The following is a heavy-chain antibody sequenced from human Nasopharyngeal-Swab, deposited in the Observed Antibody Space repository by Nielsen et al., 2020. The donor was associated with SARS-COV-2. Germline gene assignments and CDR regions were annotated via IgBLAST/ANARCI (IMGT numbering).Heavy chain of an antibody. CDR1: GFTFSDYY. CDR2: ISSSGSTI. D-gene: IGHD2-8*01. V-gene: IGHV3-11*01. Sequence: GGSLRLSCAASGFTFSDYYMGWIRQAPGKGLEWVSYISSSGSTIYYADSVKGRFTIPRDNAKNSLYLQMNSLRAEDTAVYYCARAYSEVYATPGDFDYWGQGTLVTVSS. J-gene: IGHJ4*02. CDR3: ARAYSEVYATPGDFDY.